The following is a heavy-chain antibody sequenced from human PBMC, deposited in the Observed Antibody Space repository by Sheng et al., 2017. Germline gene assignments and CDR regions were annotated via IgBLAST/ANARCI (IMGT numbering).Heavy chain of an antibody. V-gene: IGHV3-33*01. CDR3: ARDMRRGVSLYYFDH. J-gene: IGHJ4*02. CDR2: IWYDENYK. D-gene: IGHD3-10*01. Sequence: QVQLVESGGGVVQPGKSLRLSCAASGFSVSDFGLHWVRQAPGKGLEWVAAIWYDENYKYYIDSVKGRFTISRDDSQNTVYLQMNSLRVEDTAVYYCARDMRRGVSLYYFDHWGQGT. CDR1: GFSVSDFG.